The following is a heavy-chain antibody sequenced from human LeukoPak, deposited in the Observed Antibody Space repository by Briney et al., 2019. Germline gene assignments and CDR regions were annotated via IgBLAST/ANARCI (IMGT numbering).Heavy chain of an antibody. CDR1: GFTFSSYS. J-gene: IGHJ5*02. V-gene: IGHV3-21*01. Sequence: GGSLRLSCAASGFTFSSYSMNWVRQAPGKGLEWVSSISSSSSYIYYADSVKGRFTISRDNAKNTLHLQMNSLRAEDTAVYYCARQYYDFWSGKNWFDTWGQGNLVTVSS. CDR2: ISSSSSYI. CDR3: ARQYYDFWSGKNWFDT. D-gene: IGHD3-3*01.